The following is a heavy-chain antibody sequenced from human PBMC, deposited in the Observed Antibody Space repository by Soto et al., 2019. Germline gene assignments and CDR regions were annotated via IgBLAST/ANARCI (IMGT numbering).Heavy chain of an antibody. CDR1: GFSLSTSGVG. Sequence: QITLKESGPTLVKPTQTLTLTCTFSGFSLSTSGVGVGWIRQPPGKALEWLALIYWDDNKRYSPSLKSRLTITKDTSKTQMVHTITNMEHVDTATYYCAHSYIVLMVYAWRSDAFDIRGQGTMVAVS. CDR3: AHSYIVLMVYAWRSDAFDI. CDR2: IYWDDNK. V-gene: IGHV2-5*02. J-gene: IGHJ3*02. D-gene: IGHD2-8*01.